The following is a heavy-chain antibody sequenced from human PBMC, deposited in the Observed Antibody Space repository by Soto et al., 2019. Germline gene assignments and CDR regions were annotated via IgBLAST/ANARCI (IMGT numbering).Heavy chain of an antibody. CDR2: IRSKAYGGTT. V-gene: IGHV3-49*03. J-gene: IGHJ3*02. CDR3: TSYTVLRFLEWHRTVGAFDI. CDR1: GFTFGDYA. D-gene: IGHD3-3*01. Sequence: SLRLSCTASGFTFGDYAMSWFRQAPGKGLEWVGFIRSKAYGGTTEYAASVKGRFTSSRDDSKSIAYLQMNSLKTEDTAVYYCTSYTVLRFLEWHRTVGAFDIWGQGTMVTVSS.